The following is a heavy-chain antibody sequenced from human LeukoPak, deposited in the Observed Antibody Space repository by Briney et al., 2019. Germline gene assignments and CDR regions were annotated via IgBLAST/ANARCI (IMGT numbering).Heavy chain of an antibody. CDR2: INSDGRKT. V-gene: IGHV3-74*01. Sequence: GGSLRLSCAASGFIFSSFWMHWVRQVPGKGLVWVSHINSDGRKTDYADSVRGRFTISRDNAKNTLYLQMNSLRAEDTATYYCARDNGYSNGHPFADWGRGTLVTVSS. J-gene: IGHJ4*02. D-gene: IGHD5-18*01. CDR1: GFIFSSFW. CDR3: ARDNGYSNGHPFAD.